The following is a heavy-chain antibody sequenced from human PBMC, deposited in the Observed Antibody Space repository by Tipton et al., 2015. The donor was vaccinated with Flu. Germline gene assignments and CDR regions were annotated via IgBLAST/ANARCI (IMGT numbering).Heavy chain of an antibody. CDR1: GVTLSSYD. Sequence: SLRLSCAASGVTLSSYDMHWVRRSAGGGLEWVSGIGANGDTSYSDSVKGRFTISRENAKNSLDLHMNRLRPGDTAVYYCTRGPLPDSNWYNGMDVWGQGTTVTVSS. J-gene: IGHJ6*02. CDR3: TRGPLPDSNWYNGMDV. D-gene: IGHD1/OR15-1a*01. CDR2: IGANGDT. V-gene: IGHV3-13*01.